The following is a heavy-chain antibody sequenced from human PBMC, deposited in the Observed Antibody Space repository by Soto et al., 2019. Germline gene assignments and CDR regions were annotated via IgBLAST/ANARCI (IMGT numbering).Heavy chain of an antibody. V-gene: IGHV4-31*03. CDR3: ARGGAYYGSGNDY. J-gene: IGHJ4*02. CDR1: GGSISSVGYY. D-gene: IGHD3-10*01. Sequence: QVQLQESGPGLVKPSQTLSLTCTVSGGSISSVGYYWSWIRQHPGKGLEWIGYIYYSGSTYYNTSLKSRVTISVDTSKNQFALKLSSVTAADTAVYYCARGGAYYGSGNDYWGQGTLVTVSS. CDR2: IYYSGST.